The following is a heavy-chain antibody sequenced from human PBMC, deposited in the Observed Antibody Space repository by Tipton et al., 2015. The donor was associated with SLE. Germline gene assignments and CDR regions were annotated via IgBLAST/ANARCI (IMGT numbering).Heavy chain of an antibody. CDR3: ARDFDYDYIWGSYRPYYFDY. Sequence: QLVQSGAEMKKPGASVKVSCKASGYTFTSYAINWVRPAPGQGLEWMGSISIFKGDTNYAQKVQGRVTMTADRTTSTVYMDLRSLSSDDTAMYYCARDFDYDYIWGSYRPYYFDYWGQGTMVTVSS. V-gene: IGHV1-18*01. CDR1: GYTFTSYA. J-gene: IGHJ4*02. CDR2: ISIFKGDT. D-gene: IGHD3-16*02.